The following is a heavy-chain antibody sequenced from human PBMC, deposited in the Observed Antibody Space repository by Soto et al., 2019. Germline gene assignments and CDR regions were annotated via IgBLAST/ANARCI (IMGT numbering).Heavy chain of an antibody. V-gene: IGHV1-18*01. J-gene: IGHJ6*02. Sequence: ASVKVSCKASGGTFSSYAISWVRQAPGQGLDWMGWISAYNGNTKYAQDLQGRVTMTTDTSTSTAYMELRSMRSADTAAYYCARFSGGSYNTYYYYYGMDVWGQGTTVTVSS. CDR2: ISAYNGNT. CDR1: GGTFSSYA. CDR3: ARFSGGSYNTYYYYYGMDV. D-gene: IGHD2-15*01.